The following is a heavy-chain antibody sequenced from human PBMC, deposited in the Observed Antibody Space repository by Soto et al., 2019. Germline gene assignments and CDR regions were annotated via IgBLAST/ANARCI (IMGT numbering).Heavy chain of an antibody. V-gene: IGHV3-23*01. CDR2: ISASGGST. CDR1: AFTFSSYA. D-gene: IGHD1-26*01. Sequence: EVQLLESGGGLVQPAGSLRLSCAASAFTFSSYAMSWVRQAPGKGLEWVSAISASGGSTYYADSVKGRFTISRDSSENTLYLQMSSLRSDDTAVYYCAKGSGNSVYNFDDWGQGTLVTVSS. J-gene: IGHJ4*02. CDR3: AKGSGNSVYNFDD.